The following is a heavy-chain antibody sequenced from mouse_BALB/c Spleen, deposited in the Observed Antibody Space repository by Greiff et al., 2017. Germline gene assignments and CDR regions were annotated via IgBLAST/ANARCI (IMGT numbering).Heavy chain of an antibody. D-gene: IGHD1-2*01. CDR2: ISSGSSTI. J-gene: IGHJ2*01. CDR3: ARWGTTATGYFDY. CDR1: GFTFSSFG. Sequence: EVKVVESGGGLVQPGGSRKLSCAASGFTFSSFGMHWVRQAPEKGLEWVAYISSGSSTIYYADTVKGRFTISRDNPKNTLFLQMTSLRSEDTAMYYCARWGTTATGYFDYWGQGTTLTVSS. V-gene: IGHV5-17*02.